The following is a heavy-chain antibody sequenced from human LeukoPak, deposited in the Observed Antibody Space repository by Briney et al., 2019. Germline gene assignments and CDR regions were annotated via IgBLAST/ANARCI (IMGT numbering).Heavy chain of an antibody. D-gene: IGHD5-12*01. Sequence: PSETLSLTCTVSGGSISTYYWNWIRQPPGKGLEWIGYIYYSGSTKYNPSLKARVTISVDTPKIQFSLKLSSVTAADTAVYYCARGDVVATALDPWGQGTLVTVSS. CDR3: ARGDVVATALDP. CDR2: IYYSGST. CDR1: GGSISTYY. V-gene: IGHV4-59*08. J-gene: IGHJ5*02.